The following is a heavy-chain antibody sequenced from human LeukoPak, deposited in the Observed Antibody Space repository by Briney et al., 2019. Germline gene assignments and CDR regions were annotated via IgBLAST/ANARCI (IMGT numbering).Heavy chain of an antibody. J-gene: IGHJ6*03. V-gene: IGHV4-59*01. CDR3: ARGPSSTWSYYMDV. CDR1: GGSISTNY. D-gene: IGHD6-13*01. Sequence: PSETLSLTCTVSGGSISTNYWNWIRQPPGKGLEWIGYIYYSGFTNYNPSLKSRVTMSVDTSKNQFPVRLSYVTAADTAVYFCARGPSSTWSYYMDVWGKGTTVTVSS. CDR2: IYYSGFT.